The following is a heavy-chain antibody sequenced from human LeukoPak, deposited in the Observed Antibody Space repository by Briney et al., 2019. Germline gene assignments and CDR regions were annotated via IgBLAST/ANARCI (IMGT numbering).Heavy chain of an antibody. D-gene: IGHD6-19*01. CDR2: INTYDGNT. V-gene: IGHV1-18*01. CDR1: GYTFTSYG. J-gene: IGHJ4*02. CDR3: ASLASRYRSGWYFDY. Sequence: GASVKVSCKASGYTFTSYGISWVRQAPGQGLEWMGWINTYDGNTNYAQNLQGRVTMTTDTSTSTAYLELRSLRSDDTAMYYCASLASRYRSGWYFDYWGQGTLVTVSS.